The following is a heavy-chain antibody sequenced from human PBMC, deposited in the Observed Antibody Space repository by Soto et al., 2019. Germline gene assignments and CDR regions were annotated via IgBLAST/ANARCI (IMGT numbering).Heavy chain of an antibody. V-gene: IGHV6-1*01. CDR3: ARTEGYFDY. CDR2: TYYRSRWNN. CDR1: GDSVSSNSAA. Sequence: SQTLSLTCAISGDSVSSNSAAWNWVRQSPSRGLEWLGRTYYRSRWNNDYAVSEKSRITVNADTSKNQFSLQLKSVTPEDTAVYYCARTEGYFDYWGQGTPVTSPQ. J-gene: IGHJ4*02.